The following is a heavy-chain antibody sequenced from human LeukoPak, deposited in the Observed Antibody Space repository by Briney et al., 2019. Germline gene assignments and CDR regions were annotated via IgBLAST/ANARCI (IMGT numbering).Heavy chain of an antibody. V-gene: IGHV5-51*01. CDR3: ARHLSGSYYYCYYYMDV. CDR1: GYSFTSYW. Sequence: GESLKISCKGSGYSFTSYWIGWVRQMPGKGLEWMGIIYPGDSDTRYSPSFQGQVTISADKSISTAYLQWSSLKASDTAMYYCARHLSGSYYYCYYYMDVWGKGTTVTVSS. D-gene: IGHD3-9*01. J-gene: IGHJ6*03. CDR2: IYPGDSDT.